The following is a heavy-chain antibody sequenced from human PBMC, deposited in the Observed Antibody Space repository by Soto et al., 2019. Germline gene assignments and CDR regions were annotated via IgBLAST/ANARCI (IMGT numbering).Heavy chain of an antibody. J-gene: IGHJ6*03. D-gene: IGHD5-12*01. CDR2: IKQDGSEK. V-gene: IGHV3-7*01. CDR1: GFTFSSYW. Sequence: GGSLRLSCAASGFTFSSYWMSWVRQAPGKGLEWVANIKQDGSEKYYVDSVKGRFTISRDNAKNSLYLQMNSLRAEDTAVYYCARDRRYSGYDFYYYYYMDVWGKGTTVTVSS. CDR3: ARDRRYSGYDFYYYYYMDV.